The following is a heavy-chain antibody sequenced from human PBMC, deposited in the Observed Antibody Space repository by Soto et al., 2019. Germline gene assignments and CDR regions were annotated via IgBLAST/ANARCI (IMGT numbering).Heavy chain of an antibody. J-gene: IGHJ6*02. CDR3: ARKSQWLSGYIYHGMDV. D-gene: IGHD6-19*01. CDR2: LSGSGDKT. Sequence: GGSLRLSCVASGFTFSNYAMTWVRQAPGKGLEWVSALSGSGDKTYFADSVKGRLTISRDNSKNTLYLQMDSLRVEDTAVYFCARKSQWLSGYIYHGMDVWSQGTSVTVSS. CDR1: GFTFSNYA. V-gene: IGHV3-23*01.